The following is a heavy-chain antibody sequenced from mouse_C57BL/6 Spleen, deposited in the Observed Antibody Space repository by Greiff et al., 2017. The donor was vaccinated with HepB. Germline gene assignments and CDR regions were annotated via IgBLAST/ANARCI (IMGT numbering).Heavy chain of an antibody. V-gene: IGHV1-18*01. CDR3: ARPYDGSSYAMYY. D-gene: IGHD1-1*01. J-gene: IGHJ4*01. CDR1: GYTFTDYN. Sequence: VQLQQSGPELVKPGASVKIPCKASGYTFTDYNMDWVKQSHGKSLEWIGDINPNNGGTIYNQKFKGKATLTVDKSSSTAYMELRSLTSEDTAVYYCARPYDGSSYAMYYWGQGTSVTVSS. CDR2: INPNNGGT.